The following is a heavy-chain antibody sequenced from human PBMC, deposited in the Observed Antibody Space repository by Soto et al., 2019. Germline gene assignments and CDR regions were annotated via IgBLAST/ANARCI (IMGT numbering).Heavy chain of an antibody. Sequence: SVKVCCKASGYTFPNYGITWVRQAPGQGLEWMGWISAYKTNIKYAQKFQGRVTLTTDTSTSTAYMELRSLRSDDTAIYYCARDLDGSGAYYTDFWGQGTLVTVSS. CDR1: GYTFPNYG. J-gene: IGHJ4*02. V-gene: IGHV1-18*01. CDR3: ARDLDGSGAYYTDF. D-gene: IGHD3-10*01. CDR2: ISAYKTNI.